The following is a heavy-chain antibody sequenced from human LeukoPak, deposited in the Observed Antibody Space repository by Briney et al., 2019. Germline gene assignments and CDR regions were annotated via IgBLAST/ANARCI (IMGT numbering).Heavy chain of an antibody. D-gene: IGHD3-10*01. CDR3: ARMVRGGGFDY. CDR1: GGSLSGYY. J-gene: IGHJ4*02. Sequence: SETLSLTCAVYGGSLSGYYWSWIRPPPEKGREWIGEINHSGSTNYDPSLKSRVTISGDTSQNQFSLKLSSVTAADTAVYYCARMVRGGGFDYWGQGTLVTVSS. V-gene: IGHV4-34*01. CDR2: INHSGST.